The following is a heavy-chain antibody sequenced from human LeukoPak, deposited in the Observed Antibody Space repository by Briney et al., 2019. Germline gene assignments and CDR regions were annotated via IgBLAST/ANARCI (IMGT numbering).Heavy chain of an antibody. CDR3: VRGSGGYDPLDFDS. Sequence: GGSLRLSCAASGFTFSSYSMNWVRQAPGKGLEWISYISSSSTTMYYRDSVKGRFTISRDNPKKSLYLQMNTLRVEDTAVYYCVRGSGGYDPLDFDSWGQGTLVSVSS. V-gene: IGHV3-48*04. D-gene: IGHD5-12*01. CDR1: GFTFSSYS. CDR2: ISSSSTTM. J-gene: IGHJ4*02.